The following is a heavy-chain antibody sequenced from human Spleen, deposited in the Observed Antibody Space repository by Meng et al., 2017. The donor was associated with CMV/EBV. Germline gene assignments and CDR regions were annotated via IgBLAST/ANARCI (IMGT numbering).Heavy chain of an antibody. J-gene: IGHJ4*02. Sequence: SVKVSCKASGFTFTTSAVQWVRQARGQRLEWIGWIVVDRGSTKYAQKFQERVTITGDMSTSTAYMELSSLRSEDTAVYYCAKLRGIVVVPAAIFDYWGQGTLVTVSS. V-gene: IGHV1-58*01. D-gene: IGHD2-2*01. CDR1: GFTFTTSA. CDR3: AKLRGIVVVPAAIFDY. CDR2: IVVDRGST.